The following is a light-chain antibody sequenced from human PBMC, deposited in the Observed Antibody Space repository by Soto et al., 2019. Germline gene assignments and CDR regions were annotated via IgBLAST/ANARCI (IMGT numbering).Light chain of an antibody. J-gene: IGKJ1*01. CDR2: DAS. CDR1: QSISNW. CDR3: KQYNTYSKT. Sequence: DIQMTQSPSTLSASVGDRLTITCRASQSISNWLAWYQQRPGKAPKLLIFDASSLESGVPSRFSGSGSGTEFTLTIRSLQPDDFATYYCKQYNTYSKTFGQGTKVDIK. V-gene: IGKV1-5*01.